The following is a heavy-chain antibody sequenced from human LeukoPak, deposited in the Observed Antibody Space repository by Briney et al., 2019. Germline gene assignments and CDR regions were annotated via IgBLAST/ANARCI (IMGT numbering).Heavy chain of an antibody. CDR1: GGTFSSYA. CDR2: IIPIFGTA. J-gene: IGHJ6*03. V-gene: IGHV1-69*06. D-gene: IGHD3-16*02. Sequence: GASVKVSCKASGGTFSSYAISWVRQAPGQGLEWMGGIIPIFGTANYAQKFQGRVTITADKSTSTAYMELSSLRSEDTAVYYCASGGFGGLSYYYYYMDVWGKGTTVTVSS. CDR3: ASGGFGGLSYYYYYMDV.